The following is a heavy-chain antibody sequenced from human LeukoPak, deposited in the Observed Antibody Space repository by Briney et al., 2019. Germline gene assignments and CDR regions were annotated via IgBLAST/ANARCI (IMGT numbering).Heavy chain of an antibody. CDR2: MNPNSGNT. J-gene: IGHJ6*03. V-gene: IGHV1-8*03. D-gene: IGHD4-11*01. CDR1: GYTFTSYD. Sequence: ASVKVSCKVSGYTFTSYDINWVRQATGQGLEWMGWMNPNSGNTGYAQKFQGRVTITRNTSISTAYMELSSLRSEDTAVYYCARSNYDQNYYYYMDVWGKGTTVTVSS. CDR3: ARSNYDQNYYYYMDV.